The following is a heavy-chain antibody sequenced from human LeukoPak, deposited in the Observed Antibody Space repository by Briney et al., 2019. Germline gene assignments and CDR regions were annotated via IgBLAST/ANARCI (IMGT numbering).Heavy chain of an antibody. CDR1: GFTFSSYG. CDR2: IWYDGSNK. J-gene: IGHJ4*02. CDR3: ARDDYGDYALDY. D-gene: IGHD4-17*01. Sequence: GGSLRLSCAASGFTFSSYGMHWVRQAPGKGLEWVAVIWYDGSNKYYADSVKGRFTISRDNSKNTLYRQMNSLRAEDTAVYYCARDDYGDYALDYWGQGTLVTVSS. V-gene: IGHV3-33*01.